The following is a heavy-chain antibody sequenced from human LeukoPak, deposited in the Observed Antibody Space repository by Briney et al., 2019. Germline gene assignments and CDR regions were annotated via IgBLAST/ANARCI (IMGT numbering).Heavy chain of an antibody. Sequence: GGSLRLSCAASGFTFSSYAMHWVRQAPGKGLEWVAVISYDGSNKYYADSVKGRFTISRDNSKNTLYLQMNSLRAEDTAVYYCASMQVYCSSTSCYDIGMDVWGKGTMVTVSS. CDR2: ISYDGSNK. J-gene: IGHJ6*04. D-gene: IGHD2-2*01. CDR1: GFTFSSYA. V-gene: IGHV3-30-3*01. CDR3: ASMQVYCSSTSCYDIGMDV.